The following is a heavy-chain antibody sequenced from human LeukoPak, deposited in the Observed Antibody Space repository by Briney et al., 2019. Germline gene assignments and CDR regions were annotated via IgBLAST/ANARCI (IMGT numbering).Heavy chain of an antibody. CDR3: AREYSSSSDFYYYMDA. CDR1: GYTFTSND. CDR2: MNPNSGNT. D-gene: IGHD6-6*01. Sequence: GASVKVSCKASGYTFTSNDINWVRQATGQGLEWMGWMNPNSGNTGYAQKFQGRVTITRDTSITTAYMEMSSLRSEDTAVYYCAREYSSSSDFYYYMDAWGKGTTVTVSS. V-gene: IGHV1-8*01. J-gene: IGHJ6*03.